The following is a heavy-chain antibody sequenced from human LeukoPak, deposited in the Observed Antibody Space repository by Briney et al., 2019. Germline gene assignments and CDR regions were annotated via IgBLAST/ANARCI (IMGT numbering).Heavy chain of an antibody. D-gene: IGHD3-9*01. V-gene: IGHV4-59*12. J-gene: IGHJ6*03. CDR1: GGSISSYY. CDR2: IYYSGST. CDR3: AREGNYDILTGYSPGFFYYMDV. Sequence: SETLSLTCTVSGGSISSYYWSWIRQPPGKGLEWIGYIYYSGSTNYNPSLKSRVTMSVDASKRQFSLNLTSVTAADTAVYYCAREGNYDILTGYSPGFFYYMDVWGKGTTVTVSS.